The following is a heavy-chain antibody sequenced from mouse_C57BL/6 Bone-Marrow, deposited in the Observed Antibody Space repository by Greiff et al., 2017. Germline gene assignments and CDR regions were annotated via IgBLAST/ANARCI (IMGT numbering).Heavy chain of an antibody. CDR1: GYTFTSYG. J-gene: IGHJ1*03. V-gene: IGHV1-81*01. CDR3: AREGLYDYERYFDV. D-gene: IGHD2-4*01. Sequence: LQESGAELARPGASVKLSCKASGYTFTSYGIRWVKQRPGQGLEWIGEIYPRSGNTYYDEKFKGKATLTADKSSSTAYMELRSLTSEDSAVYFCAREGLYDYERYFDVWGTGTTVTVSS. CDR2: IYPRSGNT.